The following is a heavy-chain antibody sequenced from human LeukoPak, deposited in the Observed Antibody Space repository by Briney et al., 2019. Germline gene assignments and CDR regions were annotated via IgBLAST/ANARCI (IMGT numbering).Heavy chain of an antibody. CDR2: ISASGGST. J-gene: IGHJ4*02. CDR1: GFTFSTYA. CDR3: AKGGDKPKTPFDY. D-gene: IGHD3-10*01. V-gene: IGHV3-23*01. Sequence: GGSLRLSCAASGFTFSTYAMSRVRQAPGEGLEWVSSISASGGSTYYPDSVRGRFTISRDNSKNTLYLQMNSLRAEDTAVYYCAKGGDKPKTPFDYWGQGTLVTVSS.